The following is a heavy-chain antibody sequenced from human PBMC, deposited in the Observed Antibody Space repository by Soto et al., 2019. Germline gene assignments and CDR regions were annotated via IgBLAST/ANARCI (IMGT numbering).Heavy chain of an antibody. CDR3: ARDAILWFGPRADYYYYMDV. D-gene: IGHD3-10*01. CDR1: GFTFSSYW. CDR2: IKQDGSEK. J-gene: IGHJ6*03. Sequence: GGSLRLSYAASGFTFSSYWMSWVRQAPGKGLEWVANIKQDGSEKYYVDSVKGRFTISRDNAKNSLYLQMNSLRAEGTAVYYCARDAILWFGPRADYYYYMDVWGKGTTVTVSS. V-gene: IGHV3-7*01.